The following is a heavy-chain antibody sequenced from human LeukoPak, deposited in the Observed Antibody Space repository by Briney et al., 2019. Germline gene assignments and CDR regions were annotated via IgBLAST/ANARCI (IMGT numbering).Heavy chain of an antibody. V-gene: IGHV4-34*01. CDR2: INHSGST. CDR1: GGSFSGYY. D-gene: IGHD2-2*01. CDR3: AREDRFCSSTSCPIDY. J-gene: IGHJ4*02. Sequence: SEAQSLTCAVYGGSFSGYYWSWIRQPPGKGLEWIGEINHSGSTNYNPSLKSRVTISVDTSKNQFSLKLSSVPAADTAVYYCAREDRFCSSTSCPIDYWGQGGLVTVSS.